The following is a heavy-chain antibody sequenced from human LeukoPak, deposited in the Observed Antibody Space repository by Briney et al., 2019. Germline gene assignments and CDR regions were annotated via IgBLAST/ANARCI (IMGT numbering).Heavy chain of an antibody. CDR1: GASISSGSYY. CDR3: ARDRGSSVVAFWFDH. D-gene: IGHD6-6*01. V-gene: IGHV4-61*02. Sequence: SETLSLTCTVSGASISSGSYYWSWIRQPAGKGLEWIGRIYSSGSINYNPSLKSRVTISVDTSKNQFSLKLSSVTAADTAVYYCARDRGSSVVAFWFDHWGPGTLVTVSS. J-gene: IGHJ5*02. CDR2: IYSSGSI.